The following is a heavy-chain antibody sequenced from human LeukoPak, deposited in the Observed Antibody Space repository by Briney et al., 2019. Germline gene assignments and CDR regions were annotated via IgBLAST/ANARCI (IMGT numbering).Heavy chain of an antibody. CDR3: ATLEQGGYRDYYFDY. CDR2: INLNSGGT. CDR1: GYTFTRYY. Sequence: GASGKVSCTASGYTFTRYYMHWVPQAAGPGLEGMGRINLNSGGTNYAQTFQGRVTMTRDTSISTAYMELSRLRSDDTAVYYCATLEQGGYRDYYFDYWGQGTLVTVSS. D-gene: IGHD5-18*01. V-gene: IGHV1-2*06. J-gene: IGHJ4*02.